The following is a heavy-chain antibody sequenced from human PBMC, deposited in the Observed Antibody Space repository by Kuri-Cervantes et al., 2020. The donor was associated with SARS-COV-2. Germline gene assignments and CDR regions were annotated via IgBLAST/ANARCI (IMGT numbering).Heavy chain of an antibody. CDR2: IFSNDEK. V-gene: IGHV2-26*01. J-gene: IGHJ5*02. D-gene: IGHD2-2*01. CDR1: GFSLSNARMG. CDR3: ARIKGYCSSTSCSNWFDP. Sequence: SGPTLVKPTETLTLTCTVSGFSLSNARMGVSWIRQPSGKALEWLAHIFSNDEKSYSTSLKSRLTISKDTSKSQVVLTMTNMDPVDTATYYCARIKGYCSSTSCSNWFDPWGQGTLVTVSS.